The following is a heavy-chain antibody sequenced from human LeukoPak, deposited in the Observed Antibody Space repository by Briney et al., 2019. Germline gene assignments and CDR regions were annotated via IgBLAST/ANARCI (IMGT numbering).Heavy chain of an antibody. V-gene: IGHV3-23*01. Sequence: PGGSLRLSSAASGFTFSSDAMSWVRQAPGKGLEWVSTISGSGGSTYYRDSVRGRFTISRDNSKNTLYLQMNSLRAEDTAVYYCVLFLRYVDYWGQGTLVTVSS. CDR1: GFTFSSDA. CDR2: ISGSGGST. J-gene: IGHJ4*02. CDR3: VLFLRYVDY. D-gene: IGHD2-21*01.